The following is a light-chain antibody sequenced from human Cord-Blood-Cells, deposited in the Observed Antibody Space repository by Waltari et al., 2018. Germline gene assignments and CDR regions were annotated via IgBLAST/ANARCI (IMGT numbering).Light chain of an antibody. J-gene: IGKJ2*01. V-gene: IGKV1-9*01. Sequence: IQLTQSPSSPPASVGDRVTITCRASQGISSYLAWYQQKPGKAPKLLIYAASTLHSAVPSRFSGSGSGTEFTRTISSLQPEDFETYSCQQLNSYPYTFGQGTKLEIK. CDR1: QGISSY. CDR3: QQLNSYPYT. CDR2: AAS.